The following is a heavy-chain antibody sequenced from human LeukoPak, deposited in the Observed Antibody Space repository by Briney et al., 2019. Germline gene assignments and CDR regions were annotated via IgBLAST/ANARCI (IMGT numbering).Heavy chain of an antibody. CDR2: INPSGGST. D-gene: IGHD1-26*01. V-gene: IGHV1-46*01. CDR1: GYTFTSYY. Sequence: ASVKVSCKASGYTFTSYYMHWVRQAPGQGLEWMGIINPSGGSTSYAQKFQGRVTMTRDTSTSTVYMELSSLRSEDTAVYYCASQWEGMRYFGYWGQGTLVTVSS. CDR3: ASQWEGMRYFGY. J-gene: IGHJ4*02.